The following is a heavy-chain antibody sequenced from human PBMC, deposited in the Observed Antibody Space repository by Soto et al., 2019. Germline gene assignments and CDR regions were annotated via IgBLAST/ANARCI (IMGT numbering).Heavy chain of an antibody. D-gene: IGHD3-16*02. V-gene: IGHV3-23*01. J-gene: IGHJ3*01. CDR3: AKDRGIIVKAGDAFDV. CDR2: ISDSGDRT. CDR1: GFTLSMSA. Sequence: EVQLMESGGGLVQPGGSLRLSCASSGFTLSMSAVNWVRQAPGKGLEWVSYISDSGDRTYYADSVKGRFTISRDRSKNPVSLQMDRLRAEDTAVYYCAKDRGIIVKAGDAFDVWGQGTNVTVSS.